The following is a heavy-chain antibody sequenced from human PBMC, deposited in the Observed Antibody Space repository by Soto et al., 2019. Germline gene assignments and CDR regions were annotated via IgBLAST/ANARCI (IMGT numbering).Heavy chain of an antibody. CDR1: GGTFSTSA. J-gene: IGHJ6*02. D-gene: IGHD3-3*02. Sequence: QVQLMQSGAEVKKPGSSVKVSCKASGGTFSTSAISWVRQAPGEGLEWVGGIMPVFATPDYAQKFQGRVTISADKSTTTAYLELTSRTTDDTAVYYCARDKDRQQLGGNYYYILDVWGQGTAITVSS. CDR2: IMPVFATP. V-gene: IGHV1-69*14. CDR3: ARDKDRQQLGGNYYYILDV.